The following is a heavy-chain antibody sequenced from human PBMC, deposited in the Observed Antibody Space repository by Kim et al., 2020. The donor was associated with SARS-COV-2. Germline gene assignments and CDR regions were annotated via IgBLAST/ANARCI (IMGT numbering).Heavy chain of an antibody. CDR3: ATQGWQHSIGY. V-gene: IGHV3-48*02. J-gene: IGHJ4*02. D-gene: IGHD2-21*01. CDR2: I. Sequence: IHDADSVKSRFTISRDNVKNSLYLDMNGLGDDDTAVYYCATQGWQHSIGYWGQGTLVTVSS.